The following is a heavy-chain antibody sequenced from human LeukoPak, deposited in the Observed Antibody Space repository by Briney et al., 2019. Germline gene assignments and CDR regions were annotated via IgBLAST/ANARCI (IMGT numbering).Heavy chain of an antibody. Sequence: GGSLRLSCAASGFTFSSYTMKWVRQAPGKGLEWVSSITISGTSIYYADSVKGRFTISRDNSKNTLYLQMNSLRAEDTAVYYCARDSGAPGDYWGQGTLVTVSS. CDR1: GFTFSSYT. V-gene: IGHV3-21*01. CDR3: ARDSGAPGDY. J-gene: IGHJ4*02. D-gene: IGHD7-27*01. CDR2: ITISGTSI.